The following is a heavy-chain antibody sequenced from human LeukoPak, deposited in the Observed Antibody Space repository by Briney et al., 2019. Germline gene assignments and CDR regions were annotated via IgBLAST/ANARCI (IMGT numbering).Heavy chain of an antibody. D-gene: IGHD5-12*01. CDR2: IKQDGSEK. CDR3: ARGQWLRPFDY. Sequence: GGSLRLSCAASGFTFSSYWRSWVRQAPGKGLEWVANIKQDGSEKYYVDSVKGRFTISRDNAKNSLYLQMNSLRAEDTAFYYCARGQWLRPFDYWGQGTLVTVSS. J-gene: IGHJ4*02. V-gene: IGHV3-7*03. CDR1: GFTFSSYW.